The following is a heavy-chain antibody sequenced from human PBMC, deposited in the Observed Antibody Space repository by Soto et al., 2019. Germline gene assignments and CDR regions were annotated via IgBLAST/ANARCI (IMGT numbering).Heavy chain of an antibody. CDR1: GYTFTNNG. D-gene: IGHD1-1*01. CDR2: ISGYNANT. J-gene: IGHJ6*02. Sequence: QVQLVQSGGEVRKPGASVKVSCKTSGYTFTNNGINWVRQAPGQGLEWMGWISGYNANTKYAQKFQGRVTLTTDTLTSTAFMGRRSLRADDTAVCYCARGSTHDKMDAWGQGTTVTVSS. CDR3: ARGSTHDKMDA. V-gene: IGHV1-18*04.